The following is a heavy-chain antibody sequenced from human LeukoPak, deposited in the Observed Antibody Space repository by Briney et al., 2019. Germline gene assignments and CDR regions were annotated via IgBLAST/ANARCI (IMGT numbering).Heavy chain of an antibody. D-gene: IGHD1-7*01. J-gene: IGHJ4*02. Sequence: ASVKVSCKASGYTFTSYAMHWVRQAPGQRLEWMGWINAGNGNTKYSQKFQGRVTITRDTSASTAYMELSSLRSEDTAVYYCARVTGTARPFDYWGQGTLVTVSS. V-gene: IGHV1-3*01. CDR2: INAGNGNT. CDR3: ARVTGTARPFDY. CDR1: GYTFTSYA.